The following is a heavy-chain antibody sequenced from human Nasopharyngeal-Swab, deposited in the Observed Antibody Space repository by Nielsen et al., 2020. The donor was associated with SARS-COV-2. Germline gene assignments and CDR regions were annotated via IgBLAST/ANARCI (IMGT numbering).Heavy chain of an antibody. V-gene: IGHV3-48*04. CDR3: ARRYCSGVSCYSDY. Sequence: GFLILSCVVSGLTFSRYSMNWVRQAPGKGLEWISYISSGSSSIYYTDSVKGRFTISRDNAKNSLFLQMSSLTAEDTAVYYCARRYCSGVSCYSDYWGQGTPVTVSS. CDR1: GLTFSRYS. D-gene: IGHD2-15*01. CDR2: ISSGSSSI. J-gene: IGHJ4*02.